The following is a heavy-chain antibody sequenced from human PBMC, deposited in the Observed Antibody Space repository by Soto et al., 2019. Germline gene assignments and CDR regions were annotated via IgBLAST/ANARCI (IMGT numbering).Heavy chain of an antibody. CDR3: ARDRRGTIFGVVLDAFDI. D-gene: IGHD3-3*01. CDR1: GYTFTSYA. CDR2: INAGNGNT. V-gene: IGHV1-3*01. J-gene: IGHJ3*02. Sequence: ASVKVSCKASGYTFTSYAMHWVRQAPGQRLEWMGWINAGNGNTKYSQKFQGRVTITRDTSASTAYMELSSLRSDDTAVYYCARDRRGTIFGVVLDAFDIWGQGTMVTVSS.